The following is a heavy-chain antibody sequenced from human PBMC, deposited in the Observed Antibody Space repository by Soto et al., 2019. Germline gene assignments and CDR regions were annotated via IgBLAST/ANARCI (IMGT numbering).Heavy chain of an antibody. J-gene: IGHJ5*02. CDR3: ARVVPGAEAWFGP. V-gene: IGHV1-18*01. CDR2: ISLYSDGT. D-gene: IGHD2-2*01. CDR1: GYTFTSYG. Sequence: ASVKVSCKASGYTFTSYGITWVRQAPGQPLEWLGWISLYSDGTNYAQKFQGRVSMTTDTSTTTAYMELRSLRSDDTAVYYCARVVPGAEAWFGPWGQGTLVTVSS.